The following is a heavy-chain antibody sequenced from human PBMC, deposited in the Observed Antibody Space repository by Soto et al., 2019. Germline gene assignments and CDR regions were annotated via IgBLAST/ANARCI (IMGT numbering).Heavy chain of an antibody. D-gene: IGHD3-9*01. V-gene: IGHV1-69*06. CDR3: ATAGTQDILTGYPNYYFDY. Sequence: SVKVSCKASGGTFSSSAISWVRQAPGQGLEWMGGIIPIFGTANYAQKFQGRVTITADKSTSTAYMELSSLRSEDTAVYYCATAGTQDILTGYPNYYFDYWGQGTLVTISS. CDR1: GGTFSSSA. J-gene: IGHJ4*02. CDR2: IIPIFGTA.